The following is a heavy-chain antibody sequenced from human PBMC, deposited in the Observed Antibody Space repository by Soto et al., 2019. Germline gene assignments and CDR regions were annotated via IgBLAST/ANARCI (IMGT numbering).Heavy chain of an antibody. J-gene: IGHJ4*02. CDR1: GYTFTSYG. CDR2: ISAYNGNT. V-gene: IGHV1-18*01. Sequence: ASVKVSCKASGYTFTSYGISWVRQAHGQGLERMGWISAYNGNTNYAQKLQGRVTMTTDTSTSTAYMELRSLRSDDTAVYYCARDTPVTIFGVVTHYFDYWGQGTLVTVSS. CDR3: ARDTPVTIFGVVTHYFDY. D-gene: IGHD3-3*01.